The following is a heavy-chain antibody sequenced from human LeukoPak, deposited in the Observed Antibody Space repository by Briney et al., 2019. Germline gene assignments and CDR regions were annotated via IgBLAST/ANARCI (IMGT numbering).Heavy chain of an antibody. J-gene: IGHJ3*02. D-gene: IGHD2-2*01. CDR3: AREIVVVIPYRIAAFDI. CDR1: GGSISSGSYY. V-gene: IGHV4-61*02. Sequence: SQTLSLTCTVSGGSISSGSYYWSWIRQPAGKGLEWIGRIYTSGSTNYNPSLKSRATISVDTSKNQFSLKLSSVTAADTAVYYCAREIVVVIPYRIAAFDIWGQGTMVTVSS. CDR2: IYTSGST.